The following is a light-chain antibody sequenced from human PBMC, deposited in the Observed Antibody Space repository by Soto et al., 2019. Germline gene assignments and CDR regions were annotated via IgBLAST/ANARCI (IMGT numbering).Light chain of an antibody. V-gene: IGLV2-8*01. CDR3: SSHAGINNVV. Sequence: QSALTQPPSASGSPGQSVTISCTGTSSDVGGYNYVSWYQQHPGKAPKLMIYEVTKRPSGVPDRFSGSKSGNTASLTVSGLQAGDEADYYCSSHAGINNVVFGGGTKLTVL. CDR2: EVT. CDR1: SSDVGGYNY. J-gene: IGLJ3*02.